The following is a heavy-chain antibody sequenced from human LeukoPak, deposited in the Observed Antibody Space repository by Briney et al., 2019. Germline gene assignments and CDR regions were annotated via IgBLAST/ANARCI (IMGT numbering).Heavy chain of an antibody. D-gene: IGHD6-25*01. Sequence: GGSLRLSCAASGFTFSSHATNWVRQAPGKGLEWVSHLSTSGAPTYYADSVRGRFTNSRDNFKNTVYLQMNSRRAEDTAVYYCAKDAGEGSGLYYFDYWGQGTLVTVSS. CDR1: GFTFSSHA. J-gene: IGHJ4*02. CDR3: AKDAGEGSGLYYFDY. CDR2: LSTSGAPT. V-gene: IGHV3-23*01.